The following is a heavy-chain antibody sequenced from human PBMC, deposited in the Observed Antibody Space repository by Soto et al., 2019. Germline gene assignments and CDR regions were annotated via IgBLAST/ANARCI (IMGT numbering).Heavy chain of an antibody. J-gene: IGHJ4*02. V-gene: IGHV3-21*01. CDR2: ISTTSTFI. CDR1: GFTFSSYS. D-gene: IGHD2-15*01. CDR3: ASETHCSGPRCFDY. Sequence: NPGGSLRLSCAASGFTFSSYSMNWVRQAPGKGLEWVSSISTTSTFIYSADSVKGRFTISRDNAKNSLYLQMNSLRADDTAVYYCASETHCSGPRCFDYWGQGSLVTVSS.